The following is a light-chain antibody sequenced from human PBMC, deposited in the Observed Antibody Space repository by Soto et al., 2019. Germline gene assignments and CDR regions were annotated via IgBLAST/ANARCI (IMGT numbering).Light chain of an antibody. CDR1: QGISRW. CDR3: QQSNSKSWT. CDR2: EAS. Sequence: DIQMTQSPSTLSASVGDRVTITCRASQGISRWLAWYQQKPGRAPKLLIYEASILESGVPSRFSGSGSGTEFTLTISSLQPRDFATYYCQQSNSKSWTFGQGTKVDIK. J-gene: IGKJ1*01. V-gene: IGKV1-5*01.